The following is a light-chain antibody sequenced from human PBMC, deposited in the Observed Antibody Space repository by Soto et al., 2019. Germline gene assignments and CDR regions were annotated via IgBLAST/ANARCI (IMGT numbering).Light chain of an antibody. J-gene: IGKJ2*01. V-gene: IGKV3-15*01. CDR1: QSVSSN. CDR3: QQYNNWPPYT. CDR2: GAS. Sequence: EIVMTQSPATLSVSPGERATLSCRASQSVSSNLAWYQQKPGQAPRLLIYGASTRATGIPARFSGSGSGTEFTLNISSLQSEDFAVYYCQQYNNWPPYTFCQGTKREIK.